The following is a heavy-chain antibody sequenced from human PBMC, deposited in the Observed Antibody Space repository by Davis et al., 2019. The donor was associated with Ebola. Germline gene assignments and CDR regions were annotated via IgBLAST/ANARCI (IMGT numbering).Heavy chain of an antibody. Sequence: PGGSLRLSCAASGFTFSSYSMNWVRQAPGKGLEWVSYISSSSSTIYYADSVKGRFTISRDNAKNSLYLQMNSLRDEDTAVYYCARVRNSYGPTSLWYWGQGTLVTVSS. D-gene: IGHD5-18*01. CDR2: ISSSSSTI. V-gene: IGHV3-48*02. CDR3: ARVRNSYGPTSLWY. J-gene: IGHJ4*02. CDR1: GFTFSSYS.